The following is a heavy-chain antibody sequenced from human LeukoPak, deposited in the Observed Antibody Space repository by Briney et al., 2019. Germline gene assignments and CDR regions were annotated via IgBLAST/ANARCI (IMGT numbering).Heavy chain of an antibody. D-gene: IGHD1-26*01. CDR2: IYTSGST. Sequence: SETLSLTCAVYGGSFSGYYWSWIRQPAGKGLEWIGRIYTSGSTNYNPSLKSRVTISVDTSKNQFSLKLSSVTAADTAVYYCASGPSIVGATTYNYWGQGTLVTVSS. CDR3: ASGPSIVGATTYNY. V-gene: IGHV4-59*10. CDR1: GGSFSGYY. J-gene: IGHJ4*02.